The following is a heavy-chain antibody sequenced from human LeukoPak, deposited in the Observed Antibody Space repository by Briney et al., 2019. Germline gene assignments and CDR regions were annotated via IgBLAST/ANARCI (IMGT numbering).Heavy chain of an antibody. CDR3: ATESRSGWHGFDY. D-gene: IGHD6-19*01. V-gene: IGHV1-2*02. CDR1: GYTFTGYY. CDR2: INANSGGT. Sequence: ASVKVSCKASGYTFTGYYMHWVRQAPGQGLEWMGWINANSGGTNYAQKFQGRVTMTRDTSISTAYMELSRLRSDDTAVYYCATESRSGWHGFDYWGQGTLVTVSS. J-gene: IGHJ4*02.